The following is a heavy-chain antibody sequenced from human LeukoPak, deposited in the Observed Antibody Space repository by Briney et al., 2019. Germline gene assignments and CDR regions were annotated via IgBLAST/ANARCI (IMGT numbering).Heavy chain of an antibody. J-gene: IGHJ3*02. CDR3: ARGPQPYDDSGSRAFDI. D-gene: IGHD4-17*01. V-gene: IGHV3-64*01. CDR1: GFTFSDYA. CDR2: ICSNGDIT. Sequence: GGSLRLSCAASGFTFSDYAMHWVRQAPGKKLEYVSTICSNGDITYYATSVKGRFTISRDNSKNTLFLQLGSLRDEDMAVYYCARGPQPYDDSGSRAFDIWGQGAMVTVSS.